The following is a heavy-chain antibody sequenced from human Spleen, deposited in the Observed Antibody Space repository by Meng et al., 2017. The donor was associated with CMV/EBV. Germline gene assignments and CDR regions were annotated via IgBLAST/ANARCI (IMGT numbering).Heavy chain of an antibody. D-gene: IGHD3-3*01. V-gene: IGHV4-34*01. CDR2: INHSGST. CDR1: GGAFSGYY. Sequence: SETLSLTCAVYGGAFSGYYWSWILQPPGKGLEWIGEINHSGSTNYNPSLKSRVTISVDTSKNQFSLKLSSVTAADTAVYSCASTPRYDLWSKGGYFDYWGQGTLVTVSS. J-gene: IGHJ4*02. CDR3: ASTPRYDLWSKGGYFDY.